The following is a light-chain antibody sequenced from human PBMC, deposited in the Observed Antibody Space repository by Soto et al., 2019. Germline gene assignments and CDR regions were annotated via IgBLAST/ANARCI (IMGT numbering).Light chain of an antibody. Sequence: QSVLTQPASVSGSPGQSITISCTGTSIDVGSYNLVSWYQQHPGKAPKLMIYEGSKRPSGVSNRFSGSKSGNTASLTISGLQAEDEADYYCCSYAGSTGVFGTGTKVTV. J-gene: IGLJ1*01. CDR3: CSYAGSTGV. CDR2: EGS. V-gene: IGLV2-23*01. CDR1: SIDVGSYNL.